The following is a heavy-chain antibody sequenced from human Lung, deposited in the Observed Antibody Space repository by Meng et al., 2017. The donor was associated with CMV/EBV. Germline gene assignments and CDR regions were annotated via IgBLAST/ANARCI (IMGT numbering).Heavy chain of an antibody. V-gene: IGHV3-30-3*01. D-gene: IGHD6-19*01. CDR3: ARGQWHSLDY. CDR1: GFTFSSYA. Sequence: QGQVGGAGGGVVQPGRSLELSCAASGFTFSSYAMHWVRQAPGKGLEWVAVISYDGSNKYYADSVKGRFTISRDNSKNTLYLQMNSLRAEDTAVYYCARGQWHSLDYWGQGTLVTVSS. CDR2: ISYDGSNK. J-gene: IGHJ4*02.